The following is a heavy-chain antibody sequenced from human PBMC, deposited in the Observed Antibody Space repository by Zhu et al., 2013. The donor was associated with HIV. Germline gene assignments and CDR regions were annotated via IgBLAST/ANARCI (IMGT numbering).Heavy chain of an antibody. CDR3: ARVVEDSYYMDV. Sequence: QVQLQESGSGLVKPSQTLSLTCAVSGGSISSGGYSWSWIRQPPGKGLEWIGYIYHSGSTYYNPSLKSRVTISVDRSKNQFSLKLSSVTAADTAVYYCARVVEDSYYMDVWGKGTTVTVSS. V-gene: IGHV4-30-2*01. J-gene: IGHJ6*03. CDR2: IYHSGST. D-gene: IGHD2-15*01. CDR1: GGSISSGGYS.